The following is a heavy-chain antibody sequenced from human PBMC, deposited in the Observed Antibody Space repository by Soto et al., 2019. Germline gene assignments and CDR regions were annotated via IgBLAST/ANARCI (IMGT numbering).Heavy chain of an antibody. CDR3: ARDPRGGHSSGPDVFFDY. D-gene: IGHD6-19*01. CDR1: GYTFTSYD. J-gene: IGHJ4*02. V-gene: IGHV1-8*01. CDR2: MNPNSGNT. Sequence: GASVKVSCKASGYTFTSYDINWVRQATGQGLEWMGWMNPNSGNTGYAQKFQGRVTMTRNTSISTAYMELSSLRSEDTTVYYCARDPRGGHSSGPDVFFDYWGQGTMVTVYS.